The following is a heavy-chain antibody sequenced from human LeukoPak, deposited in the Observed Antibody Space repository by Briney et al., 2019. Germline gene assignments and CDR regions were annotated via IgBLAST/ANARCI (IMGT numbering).Heavy chain of an antibody. CDR1: GGSISSSSYY. Sequence: SGTPSLTCTVSGGSISSSSYYWGWIRQPPGKGLEWIGSIYYSGSTYYNPSLKSRVTISVDTSKNQFSLKLSSVTAADTAVYYCARHLGELPTFDYWGQGTLVTVSS. J-gene: IGHJ4*02. V-gene: IGHV4-39*01. CDR3: ARHLGELPTFDY. CDR2: IYYSGST. D-gene: IGHD3-16*01.